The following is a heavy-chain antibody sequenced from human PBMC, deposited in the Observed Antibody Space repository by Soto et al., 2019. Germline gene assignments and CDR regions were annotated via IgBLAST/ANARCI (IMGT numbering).Heavy chain of an antibody. D-gene: IGHD2-2*02. J-gene: IGHJ6*02. Sequence: SETLSLTCVVSGGSLSDYFWSWIRQPPGMALEWIGEINHLGSINYNPSLKSRVTMSVDTSKNQFSLKLNSVTAADTAVYYCARDLYTATFRYYYYYGMDVWGQGTTVTAP. CDR2: INHLGSI. V-gene: IGHV4-34*01. CDR1: GGSLSDYF. CDR3: ARDLYTATFRYYYYYGMDV.